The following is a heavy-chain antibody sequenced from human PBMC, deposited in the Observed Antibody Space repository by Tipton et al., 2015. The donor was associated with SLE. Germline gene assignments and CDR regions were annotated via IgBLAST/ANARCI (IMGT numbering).Heavy chain of an antibody. CDR2: INRDGSNT. Sequence: SLRLSCAASGFTFSDYWMHWVRQAPGKGLVWVSRINRDGSNTIYADSVKGRFTISRDNAKNSLFLQMNSLRDEDTAVYYCARGGGVWGQGTTVTVSS. J-gene: IGHJ6*02. CDR1: GFTFSDYW. CDR3: ARGGGV. D-gene: IGHD3-16*01. V-gene: IGHV3-74*01.